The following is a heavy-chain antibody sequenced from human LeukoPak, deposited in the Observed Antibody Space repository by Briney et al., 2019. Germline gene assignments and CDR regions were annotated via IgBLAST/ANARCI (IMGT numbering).Heavy chain of an antibody. D-gene: IGHD6-19*01. J-gene: IGHJ2*01. CDR1: GFTFSSYA. Sequence: GSLRLSCAASGFTFSSYAMSWVRQAPGKGLEWVSAISGSGGSTYYADYVKGRFTISRDNSKNTLYLQMNSLRAEDTAVYYCAKGRIEGSSGWSWYFDLWGRGTLVTVSS. CDR3: AKGRIEGSSGWSWYFDL. V-gene: IGHV3-23*01. CDR2: ISGSGGST.